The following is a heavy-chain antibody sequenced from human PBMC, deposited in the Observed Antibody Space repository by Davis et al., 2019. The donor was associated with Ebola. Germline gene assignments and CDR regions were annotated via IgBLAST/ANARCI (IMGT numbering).Heavy chain of an antibody. CDR2: INSDGSST. CDR3: AREGGYCSSTSCYTSPYFDY. Sequence: PGGSLRLSCAASGFTFSSYWMHWVRQAPGKGLVWVSRINSDGSSTSYADSVKGRFTISRDNAKNTLYLQMNSLRAEDTAVYYCAREGGYCSSTSCYTSPYFDYWGQGTLVTVSS. V-gene: IGHV3-74*01. J-gene: IGHJ4*02. CDR1: GFTFSSYW. D-gene: IGHD2-2*02.